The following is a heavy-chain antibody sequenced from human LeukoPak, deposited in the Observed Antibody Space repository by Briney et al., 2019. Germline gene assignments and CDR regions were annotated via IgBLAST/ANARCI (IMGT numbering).Heavy chain of an antibody. V-gene: IGHV4-34*01. Sequence: ASETLSLTCAVYGGSLSDYHWSWIRQPPGKGLEWIGEIHHSGSTNYNPSLKSRVKMSIDTSKNQFSLNLTSVTAADTAVYYCVRGGGSYFIWGQGATVTVSS. CDR3: VRGGGSYFI. CDR1: GGSLSDYH. CDR2: IHHSGST. J-gene: IGHJ3*02. D-gene: IGHD3-16*01.